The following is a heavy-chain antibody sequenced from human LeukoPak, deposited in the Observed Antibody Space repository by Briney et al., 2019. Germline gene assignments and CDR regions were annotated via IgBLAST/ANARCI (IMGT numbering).Heavy chain of an antibody. CDR1: GFTFSSYW. V-gene: IGHV3-74*01. D-gene: IGHD4-17*01. CDR3: AKGQEKMTTINWFDP. Sequence: GGSLRLSCAASGFTFSSYWMHWVRQVPGKGLVWVSRINSDGSYTSYADSVEGRFTISRDNAKNTLFLQMNSLRAEDTAVYYCAKGQEKMTTINWFDPWGQGTLVTVSS. CDR2: INSDGSYT. J-gene: IGHJ5*02.